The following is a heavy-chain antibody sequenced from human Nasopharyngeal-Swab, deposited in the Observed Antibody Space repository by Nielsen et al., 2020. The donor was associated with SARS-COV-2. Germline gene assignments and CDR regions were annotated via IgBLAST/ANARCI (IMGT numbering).Heavy chain of an antibody. Sequence: ASVKVSCKASGDTFTSYGFGWVRQAPAQGLAWMGCISSNNGYTDYAQKFRDRITMTTDPSTTTVHMELRGLKSDDTAVYYCARCITNTWSKGWFDFWGHGTLVTVSS. J-gene: IGHJ5*01. V-gene: IGHV1-18*01. CDR2: ISSNNGYT. CDR1: GDTFTSYG. CDR3: ARCITNTWSKGWFDF. D-gene: IGHD2-8*01.